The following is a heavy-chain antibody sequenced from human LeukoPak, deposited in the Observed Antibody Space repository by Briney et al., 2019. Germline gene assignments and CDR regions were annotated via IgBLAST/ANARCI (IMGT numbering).Heavy chain of an antibody. CDR3: ARDYGGSSPFDY. CDR2: ISSSGSDI. V-gene: IGHV3-21*01. D-gene: IGHD4-23*01. CDR1: GFTFSSYS. J-gene: IGHJ4*02. Sequence: GGSLRLSCAASGFTFSSYSMNWVRQAPGKGLEWVSSISSSGSDIYYADSVKGRFTISRDNAKNSLYLHMNSLRAEDTAVYYCARDYGGSSPFDYWGQGTLVTVSS.